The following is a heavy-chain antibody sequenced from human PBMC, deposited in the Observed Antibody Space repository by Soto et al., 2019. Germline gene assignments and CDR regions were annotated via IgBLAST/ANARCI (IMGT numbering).Heavy chain of an antibody. CDR2: ISANGIKT. CDR1: GFTFSNSA. V-gene: IGHV3-23*01. Sequence: PGGSLRLSCAASGFTFSNSAMTWVRQAPGKGLEWVATISANGIKTYYADSVKGRSTISRDNSKNTLSLQMNSLRVEDTATYYCTKDQRWDVPHYSDYWGRGILVTVSS. CDR3: TKDQRWDVPHYSDY. D-gene: IGHD1-26*01. J-gene: IGHJ4*02.